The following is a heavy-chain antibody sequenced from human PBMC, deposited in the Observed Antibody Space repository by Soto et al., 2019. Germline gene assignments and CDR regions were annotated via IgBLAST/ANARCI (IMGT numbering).Heavy chain of an antibody. D-gene: IGHD3-3*01. V-gene: IGHV1-18*01. CDR3: ARNYDFWSGYYAFDP. CDR1: GYTFTSYG. J-gene: IGHJ5*02. CDR2: ISAYNGNT. Sequence: ASVKVSCKASGYTFTSYGISWVRQAPGQGLEWMGWISAYNGNTNYAQKLQGRVTMTTDTSTSTAYMELRSLRSDDTAVYYCARNYDFWSGYYAFDPWGQGTLVPVSS.